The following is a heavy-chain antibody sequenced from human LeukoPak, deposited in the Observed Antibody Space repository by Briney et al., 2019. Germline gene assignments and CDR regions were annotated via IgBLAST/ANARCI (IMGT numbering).Heavy chain of an antibody. V-gene: IGHV4-59*01. Sequence: SETLSLTCTVSGGSISSYYWSWIRQPPGKGLEWIGYIYYSGSTNYNPSLKSRVTISVDTSKNQFSLKLSSVTAADTAVYYCARVRGYSSGPTNKYYYYGMDVWGQGTTVTVSS. CDR3: ARVRGYSSGPTNKYYYYGMDV. J-gene: IGHJ6*02. CDR2: IYYSGST. CDR1: GGSISSYY. D-gene: IGHD6-19*01.